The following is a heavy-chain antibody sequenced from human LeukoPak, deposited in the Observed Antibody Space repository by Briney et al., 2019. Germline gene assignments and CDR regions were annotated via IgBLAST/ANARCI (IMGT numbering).Heavy chain of an antibody. CDR2: ISYDGSNK. J-gene: IGHJ4*02. V-gene: IGHV3-30-3*01. CDR1: GFTFSSYA. CDR3: ARGPHGFLEWYTYYFDY. D-gene: IGHD3-3*01. Sequence: PGGSLRLSCAASGFTFSSYAMHWVRQAPGKGLEWVAVISYDGSNKYYADSVKGRFTISRDNSKNTLYLQMNSLRAEDTAVYYCARGPHGFLEWYTYYFDYWGQGTLVTVSS.